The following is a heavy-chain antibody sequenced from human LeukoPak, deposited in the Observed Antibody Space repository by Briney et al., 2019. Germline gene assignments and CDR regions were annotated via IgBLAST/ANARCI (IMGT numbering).Heavy chain of an antibody. J-gene: IGHJ4*02. CDR1: GFTFSTYG. D-gene: IGHD5-18*01. V-gene: IGHV3-30*18. CDR3: AKEMGDGDHPRYSYGYGY. Sequence: PGGSLRLSCAVSGFTFSTYGMHWVRQAPDKGLEWVAFISYDGRDTFYVDSVKGRFTISRDNSKNTLYLQMNSLRAEGTAVYYCAKEMGDGDHPRYSYGYGYWGQGTLVTVSS. CDR2: ISYDGRDT.